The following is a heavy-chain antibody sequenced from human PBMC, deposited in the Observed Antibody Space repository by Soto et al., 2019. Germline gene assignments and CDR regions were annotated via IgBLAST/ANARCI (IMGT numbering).Heavy chain of an antibody. CDR3: AKSTLTSGWHGMDV. Sequence: GGSLRLSCAASGFTFSNYAMAWVRQAPGEGLEWVSGISDRGGSTYYADSMTGRFTISRDNPKNTLYLQMNSLRAEATAVYYCAKSTLTSGWHGMDVWGQGTTVTVSS. J-gene: IGHJ6*02. D-gene: IGHD6-19*01. CDR1: GFTFSNYA. CDR2: ISDRGGST. V-gene: IGHV3-23*01.